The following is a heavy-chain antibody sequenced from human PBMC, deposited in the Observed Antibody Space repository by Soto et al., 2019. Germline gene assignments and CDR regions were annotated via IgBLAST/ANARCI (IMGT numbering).Heavy chain of an antibody. CDR2: ISAYNGNT. V-gene: IGHV1-18*01. CDR1: GYTFTSYG. D-gene: IGHD3-3*01. Sequence: GASVKVSCKASGYTFTSYGISWVRQAPGQGLEGMGWISAYNGNTNYAQKLQGRVTMTTDTSTSTAYMELRSLRSDDTAVYYCARNSPVFGVVISVPGLDPWGQGTLVTVSS. CDR3: ARNSPVFGVVISVPGLDP. J-gene: IGHJ5*02.